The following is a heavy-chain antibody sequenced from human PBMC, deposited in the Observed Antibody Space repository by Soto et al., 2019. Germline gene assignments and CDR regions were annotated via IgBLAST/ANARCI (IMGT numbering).Heavy chain of an antibody. Sequence: ASVKVSCKASGYTFTSYGISWVLQAPGQGLERMGWISAYNGNTNYAQKLQGRVTMTTDTSTSTAYMELRSLRSDDTAVYYCAREGYCSSTSCYVYYGMDVWGQGTSVTVSS. CDR2: ISAYNGNT. V-gene: IGHV1-18*01. J-gene: IGHJ6*02. D-gene: IGHD2-2*01. CDR1: GYTFTSYG. CDR3: AREGYCSSTSCYVYYGMDV.